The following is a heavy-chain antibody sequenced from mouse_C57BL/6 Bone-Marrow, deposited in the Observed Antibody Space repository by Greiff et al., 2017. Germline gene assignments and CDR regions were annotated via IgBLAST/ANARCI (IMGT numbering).Heavy chain of an antibody. Sequence: SGAELVRPGASVKLSCTASGFNIKDDYMHWVKQRPEQGLEWIGWIDPENGDTEYASKFQGKATITADTSSNTAYLQLSSLTSEDTAVYYCTTDGTPFWGQGTTLTVSS. J-gene: IGHJ2*01. D-gene: IGHD1-1*01. CDR2: IDPENGDT. CDR1: GFNIKDDY. V-gene: IGHV14-4*01. CDR3: TTDGTPF.